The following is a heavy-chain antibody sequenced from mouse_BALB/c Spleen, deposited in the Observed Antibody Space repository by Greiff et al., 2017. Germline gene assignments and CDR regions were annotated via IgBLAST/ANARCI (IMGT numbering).Heavy chain of an antibody. V-gene: IGHV3-6*02. CDR1: GYSITSGYY. Sequence: DVQLQESGPGLVKPSQSLSLTCSVTGYSITSGYYWYWIRKCPGNKLEWMGYISYDGSNNYNPSLKNRISITRDTSKNQFFLKLNSVTTEDTATYYCARGKYGNYVVAYWGQGTLVTVSA. CDR3: ARGKYGNYVVAY. J-gene: IGHJ3*01. CDR2: ISYDGSN. D-gene: IGHD2-10*02.